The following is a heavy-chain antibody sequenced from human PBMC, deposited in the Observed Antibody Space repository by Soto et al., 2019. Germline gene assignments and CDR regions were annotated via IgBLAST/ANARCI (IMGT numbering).Heavy chain of an antibody. CDR1: GYSFISYW. D-gene: IGHD2-15*01. Sequence: GESLKISCKGSGYSFISYWIGWVRQMPGKGLEWMGIIYPGDSDTRYSPSFQGQITISADKSISTAYLQWSSLKASDTAMYYCARARSRVTAAAFDIWGQGTMVTVSS. CDR3: ARARSRVTAAAFDI. J-gene: IGHJ3*02. CDR2: IYPGDSDT. V-gene: IGHV5-51*01.